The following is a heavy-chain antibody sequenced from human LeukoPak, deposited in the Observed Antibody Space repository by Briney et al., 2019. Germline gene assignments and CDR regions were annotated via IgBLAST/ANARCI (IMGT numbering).Heavy chain of an antibody. J-gene: IGHJ4*02. V-gene: IGHV3-30-3*01. CDR3: ASQHGGKYY. CDR2: ISYDGSNK. Sequence: GGSLRLSCAASGFTFSSYAMHWVRQAPGKGLEWVAVISYDGSNKYYADSVKGRFTTSRDNSKSTLYLQMNSLRAEDTAVYYCASQHGGKYYWGQGTLVTVSS. CDR1: GFTFSSYA. D-gene: IGHD4-23*01.